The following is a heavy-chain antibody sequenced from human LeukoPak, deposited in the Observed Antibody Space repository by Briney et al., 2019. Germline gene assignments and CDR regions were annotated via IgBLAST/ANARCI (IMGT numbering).Heavy chain of an antibody. CDR3: ATETNGRHYDY. Sequence: NPGGSLRLSCTTSGLTFSTSGFNWVRQAPGKGLKWVASIGPTGFDIYHADSIKGRFTISRDNANNFLYLQMDSLRAEDTAVYYCATETNGRHYDYWGQGTLLTVSS. CDR2: IGPTGFDI. CDR1: GLTFSTSG. V-gene: IGHV3-21*06. J-gene: IGHJ4*02. D-gene: IGHD1-14*01.